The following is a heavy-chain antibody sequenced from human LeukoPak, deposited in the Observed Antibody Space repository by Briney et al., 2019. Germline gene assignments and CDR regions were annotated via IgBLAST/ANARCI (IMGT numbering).Heavy chain of an antibody. V-gene: IGHV4-34*01. CDR3: ARAAIFGVVIKRNWFDP. CDR1: GGSFSGYY. CDR2: INHSGST. D-gene: IGHD3-3*01. J-gene: IGHJ5*02. Sequence: SETLSLTCAVSGGSFSGYYWTWLRQPPGKGLEWIGEINHSGSTNYNPSLKSRVTISVDTSKNQFSLKLSSVTAADTAVYYCARAAIFGVVIKRNWFDPWGQGTLVTVSS.